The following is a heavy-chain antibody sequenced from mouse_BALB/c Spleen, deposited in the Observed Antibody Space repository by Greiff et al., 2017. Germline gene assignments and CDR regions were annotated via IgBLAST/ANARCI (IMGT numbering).Heavy chain of an antibody. V-gene: IGHV1-18*01. CDR2: INPNNGGT. Sequence: EVQVVESGPELVKPGASVKIPCKASGYTFTDYNMDWVKQSHGKSLEWIGDINPNNGGTIYNQKFKGKATLTVDKSSSTAYMELRSLTSEDTAVYYCARAIYYGNYGYAMDYWGQGTSVTVSS. CDR1: GYTFTDYN. CDR3: ARAIYYGNYGYAMDY. D-gene: IGHD2-1*01. J-gene: IGHJ4*01.